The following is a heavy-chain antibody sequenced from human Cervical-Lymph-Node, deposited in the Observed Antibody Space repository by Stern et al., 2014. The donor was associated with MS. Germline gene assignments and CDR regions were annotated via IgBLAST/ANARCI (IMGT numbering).Heavy chain of an antibody. V-gene: IGHV1-69*06. CDR1: GGSLSSYG. J-gene: IGHJ6*02. CDR2: IIAIFGTT. D-gene: IGHD1-14*01. Sequence: QVQLQESGAEVKKPGSSVKISCKASGGSLSSYGISWVRQAPGQGLEWMGGIIAIFGTTNYAQKFQGRVTITADTSTDTAYMALTSLRSEDTAVYYCASGLIPRDHYNYYGMDVWGQGTTVTVSS. CDR3: ASGLIPRDHYNYYGMDV.